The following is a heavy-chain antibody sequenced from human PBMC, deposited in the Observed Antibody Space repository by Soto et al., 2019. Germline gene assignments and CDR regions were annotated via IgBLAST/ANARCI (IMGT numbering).Heavy chain of an antibody. CDR2: IYYSGST. Sequence: QVQLQESGPGLVKPSQTLSLTCTVSGGSISSGDYYWSWIRQPPGKGLEWIGYIYYSGSTYYNPSLKSRVTISVDTSKNQFSLKLSSVTAADTAVYYCARDGTTVVTPVGWFDPWGQGTLVTVSS. J-gene: IGHJ5*02. V-gene: IGHV4-30-4*01. CDR1: GGSISSGDYY. CDR3: ARDGTTVVTPVGWFDP. D-gene: IGHD4-17*01.